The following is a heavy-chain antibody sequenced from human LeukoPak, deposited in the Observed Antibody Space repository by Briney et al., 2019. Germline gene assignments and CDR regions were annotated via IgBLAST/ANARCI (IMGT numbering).Heavy chain of an antibody. D-gene: IGHD2-15*01. Sequence: PSETLSLTCTVSGGSISSYYWSWIRQPAGKGLEWIGRIYTSGSTNYNPSLKSRVTMSVDTSKNQFSLKLSSVTAADTAVYYCARVCGGSCYGFSAMDAFDIWGQGTMVTVSS. J-gene: IGHJ3*02. CDR2: IYTSGST. CDR3: ARVCGGSCYGFSAMDAFDI. V-gene: IGHV4-4*07. CDR1: GGSISSYY.